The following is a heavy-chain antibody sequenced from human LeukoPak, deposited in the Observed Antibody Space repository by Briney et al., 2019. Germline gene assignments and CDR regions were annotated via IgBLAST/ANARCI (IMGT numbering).Heavy chain of an antibody. V-gene: IGHV3-23*01. J-gene: IGHJ4*02. D-gene: IGHD3-10*01. CDR2: ISGSGGST. CDR1: GFTFSSYA. CDR3: ANLLYRAGIDY. Sequence: GGSLRLSCAASGFTFSSYAMSWVRQAPGKGLEWVSGISGSGGSTYYADSVKGRFTISRDNSKNTLYLQMNSLRAEDTAVYYCANLLYRAGIDYWGQGTLVTVSS.